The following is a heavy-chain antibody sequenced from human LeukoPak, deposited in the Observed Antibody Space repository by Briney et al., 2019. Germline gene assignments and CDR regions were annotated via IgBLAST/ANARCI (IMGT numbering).Heavy chain of an antibody. CDR1: GFTFGDHY. J-gene: IGHJ4*02. CDR2: ISPRGTDI. V-gene: IGHV3-11*01. D-gene: IGHD2-15*01. CDR3: AKTAPLRDY. Sequence: PGGSLRLSCAASGFTFGDHYMNWVRQVPGKGLEWVSYISPRGTDINYADSVKGRFTISRDNAKNSLFLQMNSLRAEDTAVYYCAKTAPLRDYCGQGTLVTVSS.